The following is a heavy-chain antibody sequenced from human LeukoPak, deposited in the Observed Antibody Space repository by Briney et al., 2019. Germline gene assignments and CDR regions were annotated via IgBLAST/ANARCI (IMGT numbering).Heavy chain of an antibody. V-gene: IGHV4-4*07. CDR3: ARGTYGYYMDV. Sequence: PSETLSLTCTVSGGAIGNYYWNWIRQPAGKGLEWIGRIYSSGSASYNPSLKSRVTMSLDTPNNQFSLRLTSVTAADSAVYFCARGTYGYYMDVWGKGTTVTVSS. CDR2: IYSSGSA. D-gene: IGHD4-17*01. CDR1: GGAIGNYY. J-gene: IGHJ6*03.